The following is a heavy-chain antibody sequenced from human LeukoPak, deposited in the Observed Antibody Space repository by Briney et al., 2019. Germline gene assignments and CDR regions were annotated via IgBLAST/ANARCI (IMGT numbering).Heavy chain of an antibody. D-gene: IGHD2-15*01. CDR1: GFTFSSYS. CDR3: ATDLAFCSGGACAY. CDR2: IWSHGSDK. Sequence: GGSLRLSCAASGFTFSSYSMNWVRQAPGKGLEWVALIWSHGSDKYYVDSVRGRFTISRDNSKNTLYLQMNSLRPEDTAVYYCATDLAFCSGGACAYWGQGTLVTVSS. V-gene: IGHV3-30*02. J-gene: IGHJ4*02.